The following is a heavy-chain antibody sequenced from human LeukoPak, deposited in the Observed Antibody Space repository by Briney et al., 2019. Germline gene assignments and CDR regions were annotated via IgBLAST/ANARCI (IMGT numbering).Heavy chain of an antibody. D-gene: IGHD2-8*01. CDR2: ISSSGSTI. CDR1: GFTFSDYY. Sequence: PGGSLRLSCAASGFTFSDYYMSWIRQAPGKGLEWVSYISSSGSTIYYADSVKGRFTISRDNAKNSLYLQIYSLRAEDTAVYYCARDCTNGVCYMALDYWGQGTLVTVSS. CDR3: ARDCTNGVCYMALDY. V-gene: IGHV3-11*01. J-gene: IGHJ4*02.